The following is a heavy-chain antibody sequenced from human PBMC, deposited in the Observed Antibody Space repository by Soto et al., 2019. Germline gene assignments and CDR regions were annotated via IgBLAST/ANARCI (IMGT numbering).Heavy chain of an antibody. CDR1: GFTFSSYG. D-gene: IGHD3-9*01. CDR2: ISYDGSNK. Sequence: PGGSLRLSCAASGFTFSSYGTHWVRQAPGKGLEWVAVISYDGSNKYYADSVKGRFTISRDNSKNTLYLQMNSLRAEDTAVYYCAKDSVLRYFDWLLTSRYFDYWGQGTLVTVSS. V-gene: IGHV3-30*18. CDR3: AKDSVLRYFDWLLTSRYFDY. J-gene: IGHJ4*02.